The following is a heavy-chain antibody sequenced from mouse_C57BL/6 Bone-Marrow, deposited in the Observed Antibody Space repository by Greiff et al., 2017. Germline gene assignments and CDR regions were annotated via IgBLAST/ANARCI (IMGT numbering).Heavy chain of an antibody. CDR2: IDPSDSYT. Sequence: QVQLQQPGAELVMPGASVKLSCKASGYTFTSYWMPWVKQRPGQGLEWIGEIDPSDSYTNYNHKFKGKFTLTVDKSSSTAYMQLSSLTSEDSAVYYCARLITTVVGGYFDVWGTGTTVTVSS. CDR1: GYTFTSYW. CDR3: ARLITTVVGGYFDV. J-gene: IGHJ1*03. D-gene: IGHD1-1*01. V-gene: IGHV1-69*01.